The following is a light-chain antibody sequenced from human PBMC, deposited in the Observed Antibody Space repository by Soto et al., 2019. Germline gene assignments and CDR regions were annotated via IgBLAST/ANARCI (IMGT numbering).Light chain of an antibody. V-gene: IGKV1-9*01. CDR1: QGITSY. CDR3: QQYYSFPWT. Sequence: DIQMTQSPSTLSGSVGDRVTITCRASQGITSYLAWYQQRPGKAPRLLIYSASTLQSGVPSRFSGSGSGTDFTLTISCLQSEDFATYYCQQYYSFPWTFGQGTKVDI. CDR2: SAS. J-gene: IGKJ1*01.